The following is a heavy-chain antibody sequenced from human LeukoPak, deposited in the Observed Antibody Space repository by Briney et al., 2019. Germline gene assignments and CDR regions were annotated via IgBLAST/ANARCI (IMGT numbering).Heavy chain of an antibody. CDR2: ISSSGGST. V-gene: IGHV3-23*01. Sequence: GGSLRLSCVASGFTFSIYAMSWVRQAPGEGLEWVSSISSSGGSTYYADSVKGRFTISRDNSKNTLHLQMNSLRAEDTALYYCANNWNLDYWGQGTLVTVSS. CDR3: ANNWNLDY. CDR1: GFTFSIYA. D-gene: IGHD1-20*01. J-gene: IGHJ4*02.